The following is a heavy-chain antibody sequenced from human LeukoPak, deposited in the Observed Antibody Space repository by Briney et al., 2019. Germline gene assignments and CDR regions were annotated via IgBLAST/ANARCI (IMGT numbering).Heavy chain of an antibody. D-gene: IGHD3-10*01. CDR3: ARVSGGYYGSGRRGAFDI. V-gene: IGHV1-2*04. CDR2: INPNSGGT. Sequence: ASVKVSCKASGYTFTGYYMHWVRQAPGQGLEWMGWINPNSGGTNYAQKFQGWVTVTRDTSISTAYMELSRLRSDDTAVYYCARVSGGYYGSGRRGAFDIWGQGTMVTVSS. CDR1: GYTFTGYY. J-gene: IGHJ3*02.